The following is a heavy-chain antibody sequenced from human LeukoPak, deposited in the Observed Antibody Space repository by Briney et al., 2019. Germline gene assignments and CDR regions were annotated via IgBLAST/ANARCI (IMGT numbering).Heavy chain of an antibody. CDR1: GGTFCSYA. CDR3: ARDLVSSRYYYYGMDV. J-gene: IGHJ6*02. D-gene: IGHD6-13*01. CDR2: IIPILGIA. V-gene: IGHV1-69*04. Sequence: ASVKVSCKSSGGTFCSYAISWVRQAPGQGLECMGRIIPILGIANYAQKFQGRVTITADKSTSTAYMELSNLRSEDTAVYYCARDLVSSRYYYYGMDVWGQGTTVTVSS.